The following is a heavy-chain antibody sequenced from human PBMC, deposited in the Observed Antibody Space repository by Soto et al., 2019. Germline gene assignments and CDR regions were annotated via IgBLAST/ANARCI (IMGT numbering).Heavy chain of an antibody. V-gene: IGHV3-23*01. CDR2: IRGSGGST. CDR3: AKVPPKSHSSSATLDY. D-gene: IGHD6-6*01. J-gene: IGHJ4*02. CDR1: GFTFSSYA. Sequence: EVQLLESGGGLVQPGGSLRLSCAASGFTFSSYAMSWVRQAPGKGLEWVSAIRGSGGSTYYADSVKGRFTISRDNSKNTLYLQMNSLRAEDTAVYYCAKVPPKSHSSSATLDYWGQGTLVTVSS.